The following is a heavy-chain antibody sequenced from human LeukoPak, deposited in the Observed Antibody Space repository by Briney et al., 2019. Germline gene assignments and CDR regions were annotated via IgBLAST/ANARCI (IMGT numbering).Heavy chain of an antibody. CDR1: GGSISSGDYY. CDR2: LYYSGST. CDR3: ARAAYYYSSWSYFMGKYYYYGMDV. J-gene: IGHJ6*02. D-gene: IGHD3-10*01. V-gene: IGHV4-30-4*01. Sequence: PSQTLSLTCTVSGGSISSGDYYWSWIRQPPGKGLEWIGYLYYSGSTYYNPSLKSRVTISVDTSKNRFSLKLSSVTAADTAVYYCARAAYYYSSWSYFMGKYYYYGMDVWGQGTTVTVSS.